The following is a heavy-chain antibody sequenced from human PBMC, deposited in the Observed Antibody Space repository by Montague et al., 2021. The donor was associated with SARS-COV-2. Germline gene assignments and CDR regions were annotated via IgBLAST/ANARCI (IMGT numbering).Heavy chain of an antibody. D-gene: IGHD1-1*01. V-gene: IGHV4-59*01. J-gene: IGHJ4*02. CDR2: MHSTGST. CDR1: GGSINNYF. CDR3: ARAVVGAKTATTES. Sequence: SETLSLTCSVSGGSINNYFWGWIRQSPGKGLEWVGYMHSTGSTAYNPSXXSRVVISVDTSKTQISLKLSSVSAADTALYYCARAVVGAKTATTESRGQGTLVTVSS.